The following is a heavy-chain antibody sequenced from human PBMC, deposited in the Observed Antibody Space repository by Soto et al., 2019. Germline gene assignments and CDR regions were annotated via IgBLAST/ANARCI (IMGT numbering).Heavy chain of an antibody. V-gene: IGHV3-74*01. Sequence: PGGSLRLSCAASGFTFSSYWMHWVRQAPGKGLVWVSRINSDGSSTSYADSVKGRFTISRDNAKNTLYLQMNSLRAEDTAVYYCARTPRYSGYDYYYMDVWGKGTTVTVSS. D-gene: IGHD5-12*01. CDR3: ARTPRYSGYDYYYMDV. CDR1: GFTFSSYW. J-gene: IGHJ6*03. CDR2: INSDGSST.